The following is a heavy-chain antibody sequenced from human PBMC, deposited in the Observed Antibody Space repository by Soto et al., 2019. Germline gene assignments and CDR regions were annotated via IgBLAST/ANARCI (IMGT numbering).Heavy chain of an antibody. D-gene: IGHD4-17*01. V-gene: IGHV4-59*01. Sequence: QVQLQESGPGLVKPSETLSLTCTVSGGSISSYYWSWIRQPPGKGLGWIGYIYYSGSTNYNPSLKSRVTISVDTSKNQFSLKLSSVTAADTAVYYCARDGDYGLEYFQHWGQGTLVTVSS. J-gene: IGHJ1*01. CDR1: GGSISSYY. CDR3: ARDGDYGLEYFQH. CDR2: IYYSGST.